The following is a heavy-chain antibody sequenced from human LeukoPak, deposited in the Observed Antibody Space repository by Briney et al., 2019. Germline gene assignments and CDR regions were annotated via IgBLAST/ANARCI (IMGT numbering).Heavy chain of an antibody. Sequence: GGSLRLSCAASGFTVSSNYMSWVRQAPGKGLEWVSFIYSAGSTYYADSVKGRFTISRDNSKNTLYLQMNSLRAEDTAVYYCAREGLSSGLDYWGQGTLVTVSS. J-gene: IGHJ4*02. V-gene: IGHV3-53*01. CDR1: GFTVSSNY. CDR3: AREGLSSGLDY. CDR2: IYSAGST. D-gene: IGHD6-19*01.